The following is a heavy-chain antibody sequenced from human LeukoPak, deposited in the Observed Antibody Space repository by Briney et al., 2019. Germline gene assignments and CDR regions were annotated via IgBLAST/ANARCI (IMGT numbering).Heavy chain of an antibody. D-gene: IGHD4-17*01. J-gene: IGHJ6*02. CDR3: GYGDYYYYGMGV. V-gene: IGHV3-23*01. Sequence: GGSLRLSCAASGFTFSSYAMSWVRQAPGKGLEWVSAISGSGGSTYYADSVKGRFTISRDSSKNTLYLQMNSLRAEDTAVYYCGYGDYYYYGMGVWGQGTTVTVSS. CDR1: GFTFSSYA. CDR2: ISGSGGST.